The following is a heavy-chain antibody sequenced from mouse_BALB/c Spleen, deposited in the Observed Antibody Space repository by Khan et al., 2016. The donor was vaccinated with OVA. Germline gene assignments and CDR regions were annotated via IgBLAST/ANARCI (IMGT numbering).Heavy chain of an antibody. Sequence: QVQLQQSGAELVKPGASVKLSCKASGYAFTNYQMYWVKQRPGQGLERIGEINPSNGGTNCNEKFKSKATMTVDKSSSTAYRQLSSLTSEDSAVYYCTRGGYGGFAYWGQGTLVTVSA. V-gene: IGHV1S81*02. CDR3: TRGGYGGFAY. CDR2: INPSNGGT. J-gene: IGHJ3*01. CDR1: GYAFTNYQ. D-gene: IGHD3-1*01.